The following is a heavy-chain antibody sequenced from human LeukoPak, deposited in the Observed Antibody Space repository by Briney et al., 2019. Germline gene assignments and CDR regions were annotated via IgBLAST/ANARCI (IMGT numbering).Heavy chain of an antibody. CDR2: ISAYNGNT. J-gene: IGHJ5*02. D-gene: IGHD6-19*01. V-gene: IGHV1-18*01. CDR1: GYTFTSYG. Sequence: ASVKVSCKASGYTFTSYGISWVRQAPGQGLEWMGWISAYNGNTNYAQKLQGRVTMTTDTSTSTAYMELRSLRSEDTAVYYCAREQGSGWYRGWFDPWGQGTLVTVSS. CDR3: AREQGSGWYRGWFDP.